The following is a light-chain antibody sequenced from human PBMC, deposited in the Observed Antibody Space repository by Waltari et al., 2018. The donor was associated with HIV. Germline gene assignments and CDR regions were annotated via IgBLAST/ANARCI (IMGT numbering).Light chain of an antibody. CDR1: ASNLGAGYN. J-gene: IGLJ3*02. Sequence: QSVLTQPPSVSGAPGQRVTISCTGSASNLGAGYNVHWYQQFPGTAPKLLIYLNTNRPSGVPDRFSGAKSGTSASLAIAGLQAEDEADYYCQSYDSSLTTWVFGGGTRLTVL. CDR2: LNT. V-gene: IGLV1-40*01. CDR3: QSYDSSLTTWV.